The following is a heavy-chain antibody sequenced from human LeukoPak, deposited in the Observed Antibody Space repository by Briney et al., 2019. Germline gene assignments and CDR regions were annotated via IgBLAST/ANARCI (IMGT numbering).Heavy chain of an antibody. CDR2: IIPISGTA. D-gene: IGHD1-14*01. CDR1: GGTFSSYA. V-gene: IGHV1-69*13. Sequence: SVKVSCKASGGTFSSYAISWVRQAPGQGLEWMGGIIPISGTANYAQKFQGRVTITADESTSTAYMELSSLRSEDTAVYYCARDIGRYTLTYRFDPWGQGTLVTVSS. J-gene: IGHJ5*02. CDR3: ARDIGRYTLTYRFDP.